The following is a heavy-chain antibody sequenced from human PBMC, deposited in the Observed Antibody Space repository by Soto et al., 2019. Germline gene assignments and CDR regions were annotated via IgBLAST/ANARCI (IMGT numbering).Heavy chain of an antibody. V-gene: IGHV3-48*02. CDR1: GFTFSTFS. D-gene: IGHD1-26*01. CDR3: ARDLAWAFDS. Sequence: PVGSLRLSCAASGFTFSTFSMNWVRQAPGKGLEWLSYIGGSGGSISYADSVKGRFTISRDNGKNTLYLQMSSLRDEDTAVYHCARDLAWAFDSWGQGALVTVSS. CDR2: IGGSGGSI. J-gene: IGHJ4*02.